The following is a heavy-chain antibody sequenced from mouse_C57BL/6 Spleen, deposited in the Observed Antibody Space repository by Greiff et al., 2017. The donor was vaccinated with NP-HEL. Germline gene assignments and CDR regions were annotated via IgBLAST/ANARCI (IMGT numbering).Heavy chain of an antibody. CDR1: GYTFTSYW. J-gene: IGHJ2*01. V-gene: IGHV1-69*01. CDR2: IDPSDSYT. Sequence: QVQLQQPGAELVMPGASVKLSCKASGYTFTSYWMHWVKQRPGQGLEWIGEIDPSDSYTNYNQKFKGKSTLTVDKSSSTAYMQLSSLTSEDSAVYYCARRYYYGSSLFFDYWGQGTTLTVSS. CDR3: ARRYYYGSSLFFDY. D-gene: IGHD1-1*01.